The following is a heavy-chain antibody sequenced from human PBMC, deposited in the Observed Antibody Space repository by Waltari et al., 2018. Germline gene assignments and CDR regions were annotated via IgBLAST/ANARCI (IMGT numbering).Heavy chain of an antibody. CDR3: ARDSGSASFYLDH. CDR2: ISSTGNTI. V-gene: IGHV3-48*03. D-gene: IGHD5-12*01. CDR1: GFTFRSYE. Sequence: EVQLAESGGALVKPGGFLRLSCAASGFTFRSYEMIWVRRAPGKGREWVSYISSTGNTIYYADSVQGRFTSSRDNAKNSLYLQMDSLRAEDTGIYYCARDSGSASFYLDHWGQGTLVTVSS. J-gene: IGHJ4*02.